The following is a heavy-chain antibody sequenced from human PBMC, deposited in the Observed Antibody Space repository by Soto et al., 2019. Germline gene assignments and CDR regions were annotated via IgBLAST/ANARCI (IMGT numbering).Heavy chain of an antibody. D-gene: IGHD3-10*01. J-gene: IGHJ4*02. CDR1: GFTFRTYA. V-gene: IGHV3-23*01. CDR3: AKIPTGSGSSKFDY. CDR2: ISGSGSFT. Sequence: GGALRVSCAASGFTFRTYAMNWVRQAPGKGLEWISAISGSGSFTHYADSVRGRFTISRDNSQNQLYLQMNNLRGDDTAMYYCAKIPTGSGSSKFDYWGQGIQVTVSS.